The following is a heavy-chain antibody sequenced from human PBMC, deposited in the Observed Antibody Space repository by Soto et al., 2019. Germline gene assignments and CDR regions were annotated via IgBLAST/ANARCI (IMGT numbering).Heavy chain of an antibody. CDR1: GGSIDTGGFY. V-gene: IGHV4-31*03. D-gene: IGHD2-21*01. CDR2: IYYTGAA. Sequence: SETLSLTCSVSGGSIDTGGFYWSWARQLPGKGLQWIGYIYYTGAAYYNPALKSRVVISLDTSANQFSLSLTSLTAADTAVYYCASGTFNDISFDSWGQGRLVTVSS. CDR3: ASGTFNDISFDS. J-gene: IGHJ4*02.